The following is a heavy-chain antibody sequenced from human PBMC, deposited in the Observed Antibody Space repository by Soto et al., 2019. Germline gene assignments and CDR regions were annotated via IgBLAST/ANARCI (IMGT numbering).Heavy chain of an antibody. CDR1: GFTFSSYA. CDR2: ISGSGGST. Sequence: EVQLLESGGGLVQPGGSLRLSCAASGFTFSSYAMSWVRQAPGKGLEWVSAISGSGGSTYYADSVKGRFSISRDNSKNTLERQVNSLRAEDTAVYYCAKWAGKGRITMIVVVIGGDYFDYWGQGTLVTVSS. J-gene: IGHJ4*02. V-gene: IGHV3-23*01. CDR3: AKWAGKGRITMIVVVIGGDYFDY. D-gene: IGHD3-22*01.